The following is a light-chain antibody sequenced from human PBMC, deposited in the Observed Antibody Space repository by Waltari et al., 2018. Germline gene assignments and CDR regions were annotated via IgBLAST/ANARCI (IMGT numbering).Light chain of an antibody. V-gene: IGKV2-28*01. CDR3: MQALQTPT. CDR1: QSLQYTNGYNY. CDR2: LGS. Sequence: DIVMTQSPLSLPVTLGEPDSISCRSRQSLQYTNGYNYLAWYLQKPGQSPQLLIYLGSIRASGVPDRFSGSGSGTNFTLKSSRVEAEDVGIYYCMQALQTPTFGGGTKVEI. J-gene: IGKJ4*01.